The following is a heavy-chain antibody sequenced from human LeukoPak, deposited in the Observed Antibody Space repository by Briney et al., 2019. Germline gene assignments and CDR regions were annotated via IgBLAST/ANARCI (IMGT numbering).Heavy chain of an antibody. CDR3: ARLPYYYDSSGYVPYFDY. J-gene: IGHJ4*02. CDR1: GYSFTSYW. Sequence: GESLQISCKGSGYSFTSYWIGWVRQMPGKGLEWMGIIYPGDSDTRYSPSFQGQVTISADKSISTAYLQWSSLKASDTAMYYCARLPYYYDSSGYVPYFDYWGQGTLVTVSS. D-gene: IGHD3-22*01. CDR2: IYPGDSDT. V-gene: IGHV5-51*01.